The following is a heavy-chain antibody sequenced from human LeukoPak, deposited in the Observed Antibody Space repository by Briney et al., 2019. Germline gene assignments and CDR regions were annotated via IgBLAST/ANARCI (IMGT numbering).Heavy chain of an antibody. D-gene: IGHD6-13*01. CDR3: ARGYSSSWYSVGAFDI. J-gene: IGHJ3*02. CDR2: IYYSGST. Sequence: PSETLSLTCTVSGGSISSSSYYWGWIRQPPGKGLEWIGSIYYSGSTYYNPSLKSRVTISVDTSKNQFSLKLSSVTAAATAVYYCARGYSSSWYSVGAFDIWGQGTMVTVSS. V-gene: IGHV4-39*07. CDR1: GGSISSSSYY.